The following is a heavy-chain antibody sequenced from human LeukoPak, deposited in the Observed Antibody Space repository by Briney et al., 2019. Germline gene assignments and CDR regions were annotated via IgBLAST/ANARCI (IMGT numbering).Heavy chain of an antibody. D-gene: IGHD3-22*01. V-gene: IGHV3-48*01. CDR2: ISSSSSTI. Sequence: GGSLRLSCAASGFTFSSYSMNWVRQAPGKGLEWVSYISSSSSTIYYADSVKGRFAISRDNAKNSLYLQMNSLRAEDTAVYYCARVALYYDSGNWFDPWGQGTLVTVSS. CDR1: GFTFSSYS. J-gene: IGHJ5*02. CDR3: ARVALYYDSGNWFDP.